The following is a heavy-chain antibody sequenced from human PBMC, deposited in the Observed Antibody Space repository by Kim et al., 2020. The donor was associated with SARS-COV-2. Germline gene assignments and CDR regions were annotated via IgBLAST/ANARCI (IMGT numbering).Heavy chain of an antibody. J-gene: IGHJ4*02. D-gene: IGHD3-10*01. CDR3: AKDQNGSGSSQDY. V-gene: IGHV3-9*01. Sequence: YADSVKGRFTISRDNAKNSLYLQMNSLRAEDTALYYCAKDQNGSGSSQDYWGQGTLVTVSS.